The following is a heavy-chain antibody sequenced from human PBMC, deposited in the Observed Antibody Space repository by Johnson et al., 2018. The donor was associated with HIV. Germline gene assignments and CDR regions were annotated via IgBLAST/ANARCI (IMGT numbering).Heavy chain of an antibody. Sequence: QVQLVESGGGVVQPGRSLRLSCAASGFTFSSYGMHWVRQAPGKGLEWVAVISYDGSNKYYADSVKGRFTISRDNSKNTLYLQMNSLRAEDTAVYYCARGPYSSSWYPWRLGAFDIWGQGTMVTVSS. D-gene: IGHD6-13*01. V-gene: IGHV3-30*03. J-gene: IGHJ3*02. CDR3: ARGPYSSSWYPWRLGAFDI. CDR1: GFTFSSYG. CDR2: ISYDGSNK.